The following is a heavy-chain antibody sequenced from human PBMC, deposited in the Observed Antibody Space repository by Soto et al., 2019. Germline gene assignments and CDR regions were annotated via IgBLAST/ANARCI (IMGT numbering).Heavy chain of an antibody. J-gene: IGHJ4*02. Sequence: ASVKVSCKTSGYSFTTFGVTWVRQVPGQGLEWMGWISGFNGKTKYAQKFQDRLILTTDTSTNTAYMELRSLRSDDTGLYYCARDKAGLRFLDWVYGGDSWGQGTLVTVPQ. V-gene: IGHV1-18*01. D-gene: IGHD3-3*01. CDR3: ARDKAGLRFLDWVYGGDS. CDR1: GYSFTTFG. CDR2: ISGFNGKT.